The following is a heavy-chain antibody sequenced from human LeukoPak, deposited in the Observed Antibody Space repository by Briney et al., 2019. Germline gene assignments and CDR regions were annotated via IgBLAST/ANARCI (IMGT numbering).Heavy chain of an antibody. Sequence: GGSLRLSCAASGFTFSDYYMSWIRQARGKGLEWVSYISSSGSNIYSADSVKGRFTISRDNAKNSLYLQMNSLRAEDTAVYYCARGIDTSGWYDLDYWGEGTLVTVSS. J-gene: IGHJ4*02. V-gene: IGHV3-11*04. D-gene: IGHD6-19*01. CDR1: GFTFSDYY. CDR3: ARGIDTSGWYDLDY. CDR2: ISSSGSNI.